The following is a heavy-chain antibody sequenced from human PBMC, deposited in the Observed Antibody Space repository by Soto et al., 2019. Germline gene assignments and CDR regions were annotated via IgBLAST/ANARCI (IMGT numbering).Heavy chain of an antibody. CDR1: GGSISSYY. Sequence: SETLSLTCTVSGGSISSYYWSWIRQPPGKGLEWIGHIYYSGSTNYNPSLKSRVTISADTSKNQFSLKLSSVTAADTAVYYCARHYRDYEASSAYLGIRWGNWGQGTLVTVS. V-gene: IGHV4-59*01. D-gene: IGHD3-22*01. CDR3: ARHYRDYEASSAYLGIRWGN. J-gene: IGHJ4*02. CDR2: IYYSGST.